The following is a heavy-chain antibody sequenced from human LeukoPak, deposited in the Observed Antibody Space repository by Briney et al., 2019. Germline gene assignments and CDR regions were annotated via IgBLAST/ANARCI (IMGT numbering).Heavy chain of an antibody. D-gene: IGHD4-23*01. Sequence: PSETLSLTCTVSGGSISSYYWSWIRQPPGKGLEWIGYIYYSGSTNYNPSLKSRVTISVDTSKNQFSLKLSSVTAADMAVYYCARLRWSPLGAFDIWGQGTMVTVSS. CDR2: IYYSGST. J-gene: IGHJ3*02. V-gene: IGHV4-59*01. CDR3: ARLRWSPLGAFDI. CDR1: GGSISSYY.